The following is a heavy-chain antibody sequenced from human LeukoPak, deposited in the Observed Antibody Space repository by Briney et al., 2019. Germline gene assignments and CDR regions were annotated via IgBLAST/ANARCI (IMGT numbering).Heavy chain of an antibody. Sequence: GGSLRLSCAASGFTFSSYGMHWVRQAPGKGLEWVAVISYDGSNKYYADSVKGRFTISRDNSKNTLYLQMNSLRAEDTAVYYCARDGAEDPIVVVPAAPPDAFDIWGQGTMVTVSS. D-gene: IGHD2-2*01. V-gene: IGHV3-30*03. CDR1: GFTFSSYG. CDR2: ISYDGSNK. J-gene: IGHJ3*02. CDR3: ARDGAEDPIVVVPAAPPDAFDI.